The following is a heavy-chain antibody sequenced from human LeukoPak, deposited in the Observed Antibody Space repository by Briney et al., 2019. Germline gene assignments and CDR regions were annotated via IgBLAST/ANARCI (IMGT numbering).Heavy chain of an antibody. J-gene: IGHJ4*02. V-gene: IGHV4-4*07. CDR3: ARNYCSSTSCYHFDY. Sequence: SETLSLTCTVSGGSISSYYWSWIRQPAGKGLEWIGRIYTSGSTNYNPSLKSRVTMSVDTSKNQFSLKLSSVTAADTAVYYCARNYCSSTSCYHFDYWGQGTLVTVSS. D-gene: IGHD2-2*01. CDR2: IYTSGST. CDR1: GGSISSYY.